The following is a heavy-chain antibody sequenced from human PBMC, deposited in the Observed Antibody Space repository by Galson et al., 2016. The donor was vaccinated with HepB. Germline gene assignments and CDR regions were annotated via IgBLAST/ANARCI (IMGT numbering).Heavy chain of an antibody. D-gene: IGHD3-16*01. J-gene: IGHJ4*02. CDR3: AKTTGRRSLGIDF. CDR2: IRSGDDTK. Sequence: SLRLSCAASGFTFNDYAMTWVRQASGKGLEWIAAIRSGDDTKYYTDSVKGRFTVSRDHSKNTQYLQMNSLTADDTAIYYCAKTTGRRSLGIDFWGQGIPVTVSS. V-gene: IGHV3-23*01. CDR1: GFTFNDYA.